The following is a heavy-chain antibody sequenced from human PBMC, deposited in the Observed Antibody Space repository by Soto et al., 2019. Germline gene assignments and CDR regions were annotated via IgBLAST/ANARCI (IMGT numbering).Heavy chain of an antibody. Sequence: GGSLRLSCAASGFTFSSYSMNWVRQAPGKGLEWVSSISSSSSYIYYADSVKGRFTISRDNAKNSLYLKMNGLRAEDTAVYYCAGEPDCSGGSCYHYYMDVWGKGTTVTVSS. V-gene: IGHV3-21*01. CDR3: AGEPDCSGGSCYHYYMDV. CDR2: ISSSSSYI. CDR1: GFTFSSYS. D-gene: IGHD2-15*01. J-gene: IGHJ6*03.